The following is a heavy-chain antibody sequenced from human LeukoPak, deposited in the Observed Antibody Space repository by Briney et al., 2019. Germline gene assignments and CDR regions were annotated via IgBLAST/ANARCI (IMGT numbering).Heavy chain of an antibody. CDR2: INTDERTT. CDR3: AREGWAVGRKVDY. J-gene: IGHJ4*02. Sequence: PGACLRLSCTPSGFPFSNSWMGCGRPAPGNGLLWVSRINTDERTTAYADSVKARCPISRPNARNTLYLQMNSLGAEGTGVYYSAREGWAVGRKVDYWGRGTLVTVSS. D-gene: IGHD6-19*01. V-gene: IGHV3-74*03. CDR1: GFPFSNSW.